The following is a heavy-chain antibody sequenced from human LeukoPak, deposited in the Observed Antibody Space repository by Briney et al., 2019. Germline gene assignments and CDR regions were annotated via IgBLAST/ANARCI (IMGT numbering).Heavy chain of an antibody. D-gene: IGHD5-12*01. Sequence: ASVKVSCKASGYTFTGYYMHWVRQAPGQGLEWMGWINPNSGGTNYAQKFQGRVTMTRDTSISTAYMELSRLRSDDTAVYYCARERKYGGYMNAYWRQGTLVPVSS. CDR2: INPNSGGT. CDR1: GYTFTGYY. J-gene: IGHJ4*02. CDR3: ARERKYGGYMNAY. V-gene: IGHV1-2*02.